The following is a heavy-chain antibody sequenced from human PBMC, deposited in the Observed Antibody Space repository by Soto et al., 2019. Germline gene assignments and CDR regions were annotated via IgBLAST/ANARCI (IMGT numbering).Heavy chain of an antibody. CDR2: ISYDGSNK. Sequence: QVQLVESGGGVVQPGRSLRLSCAASGFTFSSYAMHWVRQAPGKGLEWVAVISYDGSNKYYADSVKGRFTISRDNSKNTLYLQMNSLRAEDTAVYYCARDVAVAGTYWSFDLWGRGTLVTVSS. J-gene: IGHJ2*01. CDR3: ARDVAVAGTYWSFDL. CDR1: GFTFSSYA. V-gene: IGHV3-30-3*01. D-gene: IGHD6-19*01.